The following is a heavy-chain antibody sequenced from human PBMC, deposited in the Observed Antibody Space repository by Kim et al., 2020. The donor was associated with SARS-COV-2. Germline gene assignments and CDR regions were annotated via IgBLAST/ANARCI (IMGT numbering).Heavy chain of an antibody. V-gene: IGHV5-51*01. D-gene: IGHD2-21*01. CDR3: ARQPLVSPFDY. J-gene: IGHJ4*02. Sequence: TRYSPSCQAQVTITADKSISTAYLQWSSLKASDTAMYYCARQPLVSPFDYWGQGTLVTVSS. CDR2: T.